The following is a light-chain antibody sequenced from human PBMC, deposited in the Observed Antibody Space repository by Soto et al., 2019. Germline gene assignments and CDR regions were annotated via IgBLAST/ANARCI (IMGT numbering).Light chain of an antibody. CDR1: QSVSSNY. CDR3: QQYGSSPEGT. Sequence: ETVLSHSPGTLSLYPGEKATLSCRAIQSVSSNYLAWYQQKPGQAPRLLIYGASSRATGIPDRFSGSGSGTDFTLTISRLEPEDFVVYYCQQYGSSPEGTFGQGTKVDIK. J-gene: IGKJ1*01. CDR2: GAS. V-gene: IGKV3-20*01.